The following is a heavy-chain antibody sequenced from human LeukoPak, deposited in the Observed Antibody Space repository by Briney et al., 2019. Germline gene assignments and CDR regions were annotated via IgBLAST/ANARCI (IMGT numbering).Heavy chain of an antibody. CDR3: ATEPVPGLGFGED. J-gene: IGHJ4*02. D-gene: IGHD3-10*01. Sequence: RASVKVSCKASGGTFSSYAISWVRQAPGQGLEWMGIINPSGGSTSYAQKFQGRVTMTRDTSTSTVYMELSSLRSEDTAVYYCATEPVPGLGFGEDWGQGTLVTVSS. V-gene: IGHV1-46*01. CDR1: GGTFSSYA. CDR2: INPSGGST.